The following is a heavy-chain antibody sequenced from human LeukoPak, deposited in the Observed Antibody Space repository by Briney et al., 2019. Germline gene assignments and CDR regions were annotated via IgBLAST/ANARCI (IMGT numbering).Heavy chain of an antibody. J-gene: IGHJ3*02. CDR1: GYTFTRFD. CDR3: ARGSNGGGDCYDAFDI. CDR2: MNPNSGNT. Sequence: ASVKVSCKASGYTFTRFDINWVRQATGQGREWMGWMNPNSGNTGYAQNTQGRATLTRNTTISTAYMELSSLRSEATAVYYCARGSNGGGDCYDAFDIWGQGTMVTVSS. D-gene: IGHD2-21*02. V-gene: IGHV1-8*01.